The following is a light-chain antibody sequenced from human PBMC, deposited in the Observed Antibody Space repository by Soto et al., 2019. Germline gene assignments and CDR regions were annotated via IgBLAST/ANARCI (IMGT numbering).Light chain of an antibody. J-gene: IGLJ3*02. CDR1: SGSIASNY. V-gene: IGLV6-57*03. CDR2: EDN. CDR3: QSYDSSNLRV. Sequence: NFLLTQPHSVSESPGKTVTISCTRSSGSIASNYVQWYQQRPGSAPTTVIYEDNQRPSGVHDRFSGSIDSSSNSASLTISGLKTEDEADYYCQSYDSSNLRVFGGGTKLTVL.